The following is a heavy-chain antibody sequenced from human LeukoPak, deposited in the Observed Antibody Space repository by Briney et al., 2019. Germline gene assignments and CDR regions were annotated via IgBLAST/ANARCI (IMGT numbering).Heavy chain of an antibody. CDR1: GFTFTSYA. CDR2: ISVSGGNT. J-gene: IGHJ4*02. CDR3: AKDGDYYGSGTYYPADY. V-gene: IGHV3-23*01. Sequence: GGSLRLSCAASGFTFTSYAMSWVRQAPEKGLEWVSAISVSGGNTYYADSVKGRFTISRDNSKNTLYLQMNSLRAEDTAVYYCAKDGDYYGSGTYYPADYWGQGTLVTVSS. D-gene: IGHD3-10*01.